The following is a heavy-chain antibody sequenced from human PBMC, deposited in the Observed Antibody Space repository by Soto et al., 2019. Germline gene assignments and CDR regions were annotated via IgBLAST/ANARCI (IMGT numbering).Heavy chain of an antibody. J-gene: IGHJ4*02. CDR2: INHRGST. CDR3: ARDDDY. V-gene: IGHV4-34*01. Sequence: QVQLQQWGAGLLKPSETLSLTCAVYGGSFSGYYWSWIRQSPGKGLEWIGEINHRGSTKYNPSLKSRLTISVDPSKNQFSLMLTSVTAADTAVYYCARDDDYWGQGTLVTVSS. CDR1: GGSFSGYY.